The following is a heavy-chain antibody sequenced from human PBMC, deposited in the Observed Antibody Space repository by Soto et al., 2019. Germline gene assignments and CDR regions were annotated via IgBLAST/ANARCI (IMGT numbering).Heavy chain of an antibody. V-gene: IGHV4-39*01. CDR1: GGSISSSSYY. D-gene: IGHD6-6*01. CDR2: IYYSGST. J-gene: IGHJ4*02. Sequence: SETLSLTCTVSGGSISSSSYYWGWIRQPPGKGLEWIGSIYYSGSTYYNPSLKSRVTISVDTSKNQFSLKLSSVTAADTAVYYCARGGASIAAGPLDYWGQGTLVTVSS. CDR3: ARGGASIAAGPLDY.